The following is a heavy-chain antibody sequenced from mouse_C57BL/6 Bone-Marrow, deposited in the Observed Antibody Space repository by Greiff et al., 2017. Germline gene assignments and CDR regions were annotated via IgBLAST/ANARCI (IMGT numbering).Heavy chain of an antibody. J-gene: IGHJ3*01. Sequence: VKLMESGAELARPGASVKLSCKASGYTFTSYGISWVKQRTGQGLEWIGEIYPRSGNTYYNEKFKGKATLTADKSSSTAYMELRSLTSADSAVYFGAPSSYCYGSSYGAYWGQGTLVTVSA. V-gene: IGHV1-81*01. CDR2: IYPRSGNT. CDR3: APSSYCYGSSYGAY. D-gene: IGHD1-1*01. CDR1: GYTFTSYG.